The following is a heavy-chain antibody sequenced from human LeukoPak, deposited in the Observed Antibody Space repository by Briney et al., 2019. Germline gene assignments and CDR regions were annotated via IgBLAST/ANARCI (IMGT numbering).Heavy chain of an antibody. CDR1: GFTFSSYA. Sequence: GRSLRLSCAASGFTFSSYAMHWVRQAPGKGLEWVAVISYDGSNKYYADSVKGRFTISRDNSKNTLYLQMNSLRADDTAVYYCARLPEYRTIDYWGQGTLVTVSS. CDR2: ISYDGSNK. D-gene: IGHD5-18*01. CDR3: ARLPEYRTIDY. J-gene: IGHJ4*02. V-gene: IGHV3-30-3*01.